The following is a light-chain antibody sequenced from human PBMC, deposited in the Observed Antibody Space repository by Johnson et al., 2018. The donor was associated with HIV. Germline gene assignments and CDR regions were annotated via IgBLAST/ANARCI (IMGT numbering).Light chain of an antibody. CDR3: GTWDSSLSADV. V-gene: IGLV1-51*02. Sequence: QSVLTQPPSVSAAPGQKVTISCSGSSSNIGNNYVSWYQQLPGTAPKLLIYENNKRPSGIPDRFSGSKSGTSATLGITGLQTGDEADYYCGTWDSSLSADVFGT. J-gene: IGLJ1*01. CDR1: SSNIGNNY. CDR2: ENN.